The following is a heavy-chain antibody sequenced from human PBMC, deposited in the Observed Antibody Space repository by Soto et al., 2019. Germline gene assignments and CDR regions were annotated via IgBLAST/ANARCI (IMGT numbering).Heavy chain of an antibody. D-gene: IGHD1-26*01. CDR1: GGTFSSYA. Sequence: SVKVSCKVSGGTFSSYAISWVRQAPGQGLEWMGGIIPIFGTANYAQKFQGRVTITADESTSTAYMELSSLRSEDTAVYYCARDPGIYYLNIYGMDVWGQGTTVTVSS. J-gene: IGHJ6*02. V-gene: IGHV1-69*13. CDR3: ARDPGIYYLNIYGMDV. CDR2: IIPIFGTA.